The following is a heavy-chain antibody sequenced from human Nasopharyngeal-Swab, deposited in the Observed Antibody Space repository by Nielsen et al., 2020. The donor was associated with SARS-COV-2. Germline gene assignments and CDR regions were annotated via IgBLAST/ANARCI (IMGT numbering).Heavy chain of an antibody. J-gene: IGHJ4*02. CDR2: ISGSGGST. D-gene: IGHD5-18*01. Sequence: GESLKISCAASGFTFSSYAMSRVRQAPGKGLEWVSAISGSGGSTYYADSVKGRFTISRDNSKNTLYLQMNSLRAEDTAVYYCAKVGGYSYGKRDYFDYWGQGTLVTVSS. V-gene: IGHV3-23*01. CDR1: GFTFSSYA. CDR3: AKVGGYSYGKRDYFDY.